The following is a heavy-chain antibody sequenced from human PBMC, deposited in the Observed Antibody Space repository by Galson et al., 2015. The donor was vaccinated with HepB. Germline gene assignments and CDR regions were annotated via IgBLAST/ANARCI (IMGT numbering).Heavy chain of an antibody. CDR1: GGSISSGGYS. CDR2: IYHSGST. V-gene: IGHV4-30-2*01. Sequence: TLSLTCAVSGGSISSGGYSWSWIRQPPGKGLEWIGYIYHSGSTYYNPSLKSRVTISVDRSKNQFSLKLSSVTAADTAVYYCARGFHRRFDYWGQGTLVTVSS. CDR3: ARGFHRRFDY. D-gene: IGHD3-10*01. J-gene: IGHJ4*02.